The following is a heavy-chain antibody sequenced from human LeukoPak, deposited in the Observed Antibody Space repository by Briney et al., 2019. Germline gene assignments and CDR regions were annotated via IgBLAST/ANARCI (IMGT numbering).Heavy chain of an antibody. J-gene: IGHJ4*02. CDR2: IKQDGTEK. Sequence: PGGSLRLSCAASGFTFRTYWMSWVRQAPGKGPEWVANIKQDGTEKYYVDSVRSRFTISRDNAKNSLYLQMNNLRVEDTAVYYCARDHGDGYNPTDYFDYWGQGTLVTVPS. CDR1: GFTFRTYW. V-gene: IGHV3-7*04. CDR3: ARDHGDGYNPTDYFDY. D-gene: IGHD5-24*01.